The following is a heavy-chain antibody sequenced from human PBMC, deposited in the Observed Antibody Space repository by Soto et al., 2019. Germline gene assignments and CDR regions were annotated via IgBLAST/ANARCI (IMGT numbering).Heavy chain of an antibody. D-gene: IGHD6-19*01. CDR1: GFTFSDYA. CDR2: VSHDGRNT. Sequence: VQLVESGGGVVQPGRSLRLSCAASGFTFSDYAMHWVRQAPGKWLERVAVVSHDGRNTHYADSVKGRFTISRDSSKNTVSLEMTSLRAADTAVYYCAKGGRQWLVTSDFNYWGQGALVTVSS. J-gene: IGHJ4*02. V-gene: IGHV3-30*18. CDR3: AKGGRQWLVTSDFNY.